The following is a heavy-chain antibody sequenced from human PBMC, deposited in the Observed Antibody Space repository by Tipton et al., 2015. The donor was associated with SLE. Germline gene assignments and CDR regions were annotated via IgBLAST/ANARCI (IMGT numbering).Heavy chain of an antibody. CDR3: ARAPSSSPGAFDI. CDR1: GFTFSSCE. CDR2: ISSSGATI. D-gene: IGHD6-13*01. V-gene: IGHV3-48*03. J-gene: IGHJ3*02. Sequence: VQSGGSLRLSCAASGFTFSSCEMNWVRQAPGKGLEWVSYISSSGATIYYADSVKGRFTISRDNAKNSLNLQMSSLRAEDTAVYYCARAPSSSPGAFDIWGQGTMVTVSS.